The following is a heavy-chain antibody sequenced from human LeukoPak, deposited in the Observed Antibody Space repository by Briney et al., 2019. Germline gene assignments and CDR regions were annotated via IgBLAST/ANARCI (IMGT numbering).Heavy chain of an antibody. J-gene: IGHJ5*02. CDR2: IYHSGST. CDR1: GYSISSGYY. D-gene: IGHD5-12*01. CDR3: ARVNVEWLRSNWFDP. Sequence: KPSETLSLTCTVSGYSISSGYYWGWIRPPPGKGLEWIGIIYHSGSTYYNPSLKSRVTISVDTSKNQFSLKLSSVTAADTAVYYCARVNVEWLRSNWFDPWGQGTLVTVSS. V-gene: IGHV4-38-2*02.